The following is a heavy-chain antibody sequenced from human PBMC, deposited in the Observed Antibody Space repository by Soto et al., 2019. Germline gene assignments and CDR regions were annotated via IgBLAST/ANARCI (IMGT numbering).Heavy chain of an antibody. J-gene: IGHJ5*02. Sequence: QVQLQESGPGLVKPSQTLSLTCTVSGGSIRSDDYYWSWIRQHPEKGLEWIGYIVHSGSSYYNPSLKGRVTISVDTSKNQFSLKLSSVTAADTAVYYCARAKEGNYYGSGTYYWFDPWGQGTMVTVSS. V-gene: IGHV4-30-4*01. CDR1: GGSIRSDDYY. CDR2: IVHSGSS. D-gene: IGHD3-10*01. CDR3: ARAKEGNYYGSGTYYWFDP.